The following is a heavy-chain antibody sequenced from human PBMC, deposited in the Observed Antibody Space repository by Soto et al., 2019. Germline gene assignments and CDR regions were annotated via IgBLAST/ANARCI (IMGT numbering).Heavy chain of an antibody. Sequence: ASVKVSCKASEYSFTDYYMHWVRLAPGQGLEWMGWINTHSGGADYAQKFQGRVTMTRDASISTAYLELTSLRSDDTAVYYCARDAIGGGAPHYLDYWGQGTLVTVSS. CDR1: EYSFTDYY. CDR2: INTHSGGA. J-gene: IGHJ4*02. D-gene: IGHD3-10*01. CDR3: ARDAIGGGAPHYLDY. V-gene: IGHV1-2*02.